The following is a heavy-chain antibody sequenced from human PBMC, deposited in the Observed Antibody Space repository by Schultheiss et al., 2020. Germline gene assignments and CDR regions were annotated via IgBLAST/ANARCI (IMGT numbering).Heavy chain of an antibody. CDR2: ISGSGGST. D-gene: IGHD4-17*01. CDR1: GFTFSSYA. J-gene: IGHJ4*02. CDR3: AKDLALGDYEN. Sequence: GESLKISCSASGFTFSSYAMHWVRQAPGKGLEWVSAISGSGGSTYYADSVKGRFTISRDNSKNTLYLQMNSLRAEDTAVYYCAKDLALGDYENWGQGTLVTGYS. V-gene: IGHV3-23*01.